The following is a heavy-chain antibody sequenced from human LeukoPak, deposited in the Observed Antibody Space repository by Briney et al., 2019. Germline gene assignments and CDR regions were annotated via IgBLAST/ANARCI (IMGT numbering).Heavy chain of an antibody. J-gene: IGHJ4*02. Sequence: GSLRLSRAASGFTLSSYWMSWVRQAPGKGLEWVANIKQDGGQIYYLESVKGRFTVSRDNAKNSLYLQMNSLRAEDTAVYYCARLGARQMLEYWGQGTLVTVSS. CDR1: GFTLSSYW. CDR2: IKQDGGQI. CDR3: ARLGARQMLEY. D-gene: IGHD4-17*01. V-gene: IGHV3-7*01.